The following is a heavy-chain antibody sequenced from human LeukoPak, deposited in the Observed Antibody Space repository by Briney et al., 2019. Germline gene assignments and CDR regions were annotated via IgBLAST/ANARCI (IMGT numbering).Heavy chain of an antibody. CDR3: AVTMTTRNFDY. CDR1: GFTFSSYA. CDR2: ISSNGGST. V-gene: IGHV3-64D*09. Sequence: SGGSLRLSCSASGFTFSSYAMHWVRQAPGKGLEYLSPISSNGGSTYYADSVKGRFTISRDNSKNTLYLQMSSLRTEDTAVYYCAVTMTTRNFDYWGQGTLVTVSS. J-gene: IGHJ4*02. D-gene: IGHD4-17*01.